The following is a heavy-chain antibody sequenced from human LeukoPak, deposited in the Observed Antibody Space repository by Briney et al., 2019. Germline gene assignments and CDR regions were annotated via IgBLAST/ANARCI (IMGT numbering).Heavy chain of an antibody. CDR1: GFTFSSYA. V-gene: IGHV3-23*01. D-gene: IGHD4/OR15-4a*01. J-gene: IGHJ3*02. Sequence: GGSLRLSCAASGFTFSSYAMSWVRQAPGKGLEWVSAISGSGGSTYYADSVKGRFTISRDNSKNTLYLQMNSLRAEDTAVYYCAKDWRLSTSPPDAFDIWGQGTMVTVSS. CDR2: ISGSGGST. CDR3: AKDWRLSTSPPDAFDI.